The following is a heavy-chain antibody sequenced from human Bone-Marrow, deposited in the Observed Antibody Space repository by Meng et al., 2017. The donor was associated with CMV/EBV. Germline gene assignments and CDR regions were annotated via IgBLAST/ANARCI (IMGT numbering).Heavy chain of an antibody. CDR2: IDWDDEK. CDR3: ARAAGRGESFDS. Sequence: SGPTLVKPTQTLTLTCTFSGFSLSTSGVGVGWIRQPPGEALEWLARIDWDDEKFYRTSMKTRLTISKDTSKNQVVLTMTNMDPVDTATYFCARAAGRGESFDSWGQGTLVTVSS. J-gene: IGHJ4*02. V-gene: IGHV2-70D*14. CDR1: GFSLSTSGVG. D-gene: IGHD3-10*01.